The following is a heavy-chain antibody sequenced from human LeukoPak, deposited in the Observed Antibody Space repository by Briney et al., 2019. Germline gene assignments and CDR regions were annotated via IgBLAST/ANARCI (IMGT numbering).Heavy chain of an antibody. V-gene: IGHV4-59*12. Sequence: PSETLSLTCTVSGGSISSYYWSWMRQPPGKGLEWIGYIYYSGITNYNPSLKSRVTISVDTSKNQFSLKLSSVTAADTAVYYCARGHYGSSLDYWGQGTLVTVSS. CDR3: ARGHYGSSLDY. D-gene: IGHD2-2*01. CDR2: IYYSGIT. CDR1: GGSISSYY. J-gene: IGHJ4*02.